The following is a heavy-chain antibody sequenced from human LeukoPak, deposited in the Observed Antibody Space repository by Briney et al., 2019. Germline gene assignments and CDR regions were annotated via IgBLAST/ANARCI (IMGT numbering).Heavy chain of an antibody. J-gene: IGHJ5*02. V-gene: IGHV3-33*01. Sequence: TGGSLRLSCAASGFTFSSYGMHWVRQAPGKGLEWVAVIWYDGSNKYYADSVKGRFTISRDNSKNTLYLQMNSLRAEDTAVYYCALSPPNYDSSGYYHWGQGTLVTVSS. D-gene: IGHD3-22*01. CDR2: IWYDGSNK. CDR1: GFTFSSYG. CDR3: ALSPPNYDSSGYYH.